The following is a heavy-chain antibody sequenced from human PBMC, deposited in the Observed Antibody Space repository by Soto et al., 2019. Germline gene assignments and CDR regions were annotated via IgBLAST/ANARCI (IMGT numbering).Heavy chain of an antibody. CDR3: ARDSGMIRGNYRMDV. J-gene: IGHJ6*02. V-gene: IGHV3-53*01. CDR1: GFIVRSNY. CDR2: IYSSGNI. D-gene: IGHD3-10*01. Sequence: LSCAASGFIVRSNYMTWVRQAPGKGLEWVSVIYSSGNIYYPDSVKGRFTTSRDNSQNTFFLQMNSLRAEDTAVYYCARDSGMIRGNYRMDVWGQGTTVTVSS.